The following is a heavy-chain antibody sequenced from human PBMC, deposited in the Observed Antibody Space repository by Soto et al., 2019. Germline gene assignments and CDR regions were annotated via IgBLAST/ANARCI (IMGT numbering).Heavy chain of an antibody. CDR2: IHLGGTT. V-gene: IGHV4-4*02. D-gene: IGHD1-20*01. CDR3: AGGDNWRLDL. Sequence: QVQLQESGPGLVKPSGTLSLTCAVSGDSITSSAWWSCVRQPPGKGLEWIGEIHLGGTTNYNPSPXXRVTISVDKSKNPFSLTLHSVTAADTAIYYCAGGDNWRLDLWGQGTLVTVSS. J-gene: IGHJ4*01. CDR1: GDSITSSAW.